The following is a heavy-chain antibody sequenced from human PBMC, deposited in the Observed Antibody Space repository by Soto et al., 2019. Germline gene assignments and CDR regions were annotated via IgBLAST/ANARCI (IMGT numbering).Heavy chain of an antibody. J-gene: IGHJ6*02. CDR3: ARGGDSSDHYGLDV. CDR1: GYTFTYRY. CDR2: ITPFTGNT. Sequence: SVKVSCKASGYTFTYRYLHWVRQAPGQALEWMGWITPFTGNTNYAQKFQDRVTITRDRYMSTAYMEMSSLRSEDTAMYYCARGGDSSDHYGLDVWAQGTTVPVSS. D-gene: IGHD6-19*01. V-gene: IGHV1-45*02.